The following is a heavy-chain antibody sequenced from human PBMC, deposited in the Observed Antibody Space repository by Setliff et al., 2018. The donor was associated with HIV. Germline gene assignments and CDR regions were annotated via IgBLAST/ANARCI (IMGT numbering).Heavy chain of an antibody. CDR2: IYYSGSI. J-gene: IGHJ4*02. CDR3: ARHPTYGDYVRFDY. CDR1: GGSISSSSYY. V-gene: IGHV4-39*01. Sequence: KTSETLSLTCTVSGGSISSSSYYWGWIRQPPGKGLEWIGSIYYSGSIYYNPSLKSRVTISVDTSKNQFSLKLSSVTAADTAVYYCARHPTYGDYVRFDYWGQGTLVTVSS. D-gene: IGHD4-17*01.